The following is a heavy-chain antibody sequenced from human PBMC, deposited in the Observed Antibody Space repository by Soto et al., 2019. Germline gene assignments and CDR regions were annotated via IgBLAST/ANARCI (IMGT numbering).Heavy chain of an antibody. CDR3: ARGESQQQRDY. Sequence: SETLSLTCTVSGDSIRSSSHYWAWNRQPPGKGLEWIGEIHHGGNSKYNPSLKSRVIISVDRSKNQFSLNLTSVTDADTAVYYCARGESQQQRDYWGQGTLVTVSS. V-gene: IGHV4-39*07. CDR1: GDSIRSSSHY. CDR2: IHHGGNS. D-gene: IGHD6-25*01. J-gene: IGHJ4*02.